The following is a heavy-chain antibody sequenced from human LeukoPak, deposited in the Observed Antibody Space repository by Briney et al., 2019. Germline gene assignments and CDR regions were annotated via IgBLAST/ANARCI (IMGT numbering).Heavy chain of an antibody. Sequence: GASVKVSCKASGYTFTSYAMHWVRQAPGQRLEWMGWINAGNGNTKYSQKFQGRVTITRDTSASTAYMELSSLRSEDTAVYYCARDPPGIAVVQLPSGIYYGMDVWGQGTTVTVSS. CDR2: INAGNGNT. CDR1: GYTFTSYA. D-gene: IGHD6-19*01. J-gene: IGHJ6*02. V-gene: IGHV1-3*01. CDR3: ARDPPGIAVVQLPSGIYYGMDV.